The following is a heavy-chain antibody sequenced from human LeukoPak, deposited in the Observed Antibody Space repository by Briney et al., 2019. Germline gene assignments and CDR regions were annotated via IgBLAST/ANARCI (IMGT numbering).Heavy chain of an antibody. Sequence: SVKVSCKASGGTFSSYAISWVRQAPGQGLEWMGRIIPILGIANYAQKFQGRVTITADKSTSTAYMELSRLKSDDTALYYCASKGAGHCYDASCMGSFDLWGQGTTVAVSS. CDR2: IIPILGIA. V-gene: IGHV1-69*04. D-gene: IGHD2-15*01. CDR3: ASKGAGHCYDASCMGSFDL. J-gene: IGHJ3*01. CDR1: GGTFSSYA.